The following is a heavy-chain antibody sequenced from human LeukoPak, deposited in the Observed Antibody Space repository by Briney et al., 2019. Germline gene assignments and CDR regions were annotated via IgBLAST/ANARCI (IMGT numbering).Heavy chain of an antibody. V-gene: IGHV3-23*01. CDR2: VGTSADT. CDR3: TKKPPGGPLFDY. Sequence: GGSLRLSCLASGFTFSSYAMDWVRQAPGQGLQWVSAVGTSADTYYADSVRGRFTISRDNSKNTLYLQMDSLRAEDTAIYYCTKKPPGGPLFDYGGQGILAPVSS. CDR1: GFTFSSYA. J-gene: IGHJ4*02. D-gene: IGHD2-8*02.